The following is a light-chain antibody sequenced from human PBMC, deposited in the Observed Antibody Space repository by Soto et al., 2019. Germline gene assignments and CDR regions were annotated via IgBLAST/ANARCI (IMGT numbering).Light chain of an antibody. CDR3: QQYNNWPRAT. Sequence: EIVLTQSPGTLSLSPGERATLSCRASQSVSNQLAWYQQKPGQAPRLLIYDASRRVTGIPARFSGSGSGTEFNLTISSLQSEDFGVYYCQQYNNWPRATFGGGTKVDIK. CDR1: QSVSNQ. CDR2: DAS. J-gene: IGKJ4*01. V-gene: IGKV3D-15*01.